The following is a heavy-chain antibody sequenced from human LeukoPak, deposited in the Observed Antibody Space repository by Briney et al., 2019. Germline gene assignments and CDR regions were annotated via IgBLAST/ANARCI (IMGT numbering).Heavy chain of an antibody. CDR3: ALLLSRADY. CDR2: ISYDGSNK. J-gene: IGHJ4*02. CDR1: GFTFSSYG. V-gene: IGHV3-30*03. Sequence: GRSLRLSCAASGFTFSSYGMHWVRQAPGKGLEWVAVISYDGSNKYYADSVKGRFTISRDNSKNTLYLQMNSLRAEDTAVYYCALLLSRADYWGQGTLVTVSS.